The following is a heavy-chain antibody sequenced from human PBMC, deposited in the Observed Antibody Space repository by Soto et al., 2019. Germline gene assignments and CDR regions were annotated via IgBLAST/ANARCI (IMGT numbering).Heavy chain of an antibody. CDR3: AAQRGGGGY. CDR2: IYSGGYT. Sequence: EVQLVESGGGLIQPGGSLRLSCAVSGFTVSNNYMSWVRQAPGKGLEGVSVIYSGGYTAYGDSVKGRFTISRDNSKNTLVPQKNTLRAADTAVFYWAAQRGGGGYWGQGTLVTVSS. V-gene: IGHV3-53*01. CDR1: GFTVSNNY. D-gene: IGHD3-10*01. J-gene: IGHJ4*02.